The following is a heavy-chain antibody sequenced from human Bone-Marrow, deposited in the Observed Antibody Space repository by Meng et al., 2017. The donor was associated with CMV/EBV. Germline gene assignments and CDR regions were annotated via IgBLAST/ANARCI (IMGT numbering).Heavy chain of an antibody. Sequence: ASVKVSCKASGYTFTDYYMHWVRQAPGQGLEWMGWINLKSGGTNSAQRLQGRVTMTRDTSTSTVYMELSSLRSEDTAVYYCARDQGSYVQYDDREPPSYYYYGMDVWGQGTTVTVSS. V-gene: IGHV1-2*02. CDR1: GYTFTDYY. CDR3: ARDQGSYVQYDDREPPSYYYYGMDV. J-gene: IGHJ6*02. D-gene: IGHD4-11*01. CDR2: INLKSGGT.